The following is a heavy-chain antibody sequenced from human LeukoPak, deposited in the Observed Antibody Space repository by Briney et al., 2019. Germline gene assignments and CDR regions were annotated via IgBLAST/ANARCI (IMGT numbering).Heavy chain of an antibody. CDR3: ASGYSYYYYYGMDV. J-gene: IGHJ6*02. Sequence: SETLSLTCAVYGGSFSGYYWSWIRQPPGKGLEWIGEINHSGSTNYNPSLKSRVTISVDTSKNQFSLKLSSVTAADTAVYYCASGYSYYYYYGMDVWGQGTTDTVSS. D-gene: IGHD2-21*01. CDR2: INHSGST. CDR1: GGSFSGYY. V-gene: IGHV4-34*01.